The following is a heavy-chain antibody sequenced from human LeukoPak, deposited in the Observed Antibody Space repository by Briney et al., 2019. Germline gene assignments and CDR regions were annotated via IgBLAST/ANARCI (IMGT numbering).Heavy chain of an antibody. J-gene: IGHJ4*02. CDR1: GGSISSSSYY. D-gene: IGHD6-6*01. V-gene: IGHV4-39*01. CDR2: FFYIVFT. Sequence: PSETLSLTCTVSGGSISSSSYYWGWIRQPQEKGPEWIGSFFYIVFTYSPPSLQSRFTISLHTSKNQFSLRLTSVTAADTAVYYCARHPMYSTSPSYFDFWGQGTLVTVSS. CDR3: ARHPMYSTSPSYFDF.